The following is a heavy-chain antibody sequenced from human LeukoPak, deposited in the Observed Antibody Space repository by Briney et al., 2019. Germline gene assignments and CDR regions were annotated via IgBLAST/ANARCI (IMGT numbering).Heavy chain of an antibody. D-gene: IGHD6-19*01. V-gene: IGHV3-23*01. CDR1: GFTFNNYA. CDR2: ISDSGGNT. J-gene: IGHJ5*02. CDR3: VRDHSGWSLDP. Sequence: GGSLRLSCAASGFTFNNYALSWVRQAPGKGLEWVSAISDSGGNTYYADSVKGRFTISRDNSKNTLYLQMNSLRAEDTAVYYCVRDHSGWSLDPWGQGTLVTVSS.